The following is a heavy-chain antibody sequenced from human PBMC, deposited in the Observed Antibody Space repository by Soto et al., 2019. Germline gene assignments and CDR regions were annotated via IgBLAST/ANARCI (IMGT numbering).Heavy chain of an antibody. D-gene: IGHD3-3*01. CDR3: AKDRENVLRFLEWGLPRGWFDP. Sequence: QVQLVESGGGVVQPGRSLRLSCAASGFTFSSYGMHWVRQAPGKGLEWVAVISYDGSNKYYADSVKGRFTISRDNSKNTLYLQMNSLRAEDTAVYYCAKDRENVLRFLEWGLPRGWFDPWGQGTLVTVSS. CDR2: ISYDGSNK. V-gene: IGHV3-30*18. J-gene: IGHJ5*02. CDR1: GFTFSSYG.